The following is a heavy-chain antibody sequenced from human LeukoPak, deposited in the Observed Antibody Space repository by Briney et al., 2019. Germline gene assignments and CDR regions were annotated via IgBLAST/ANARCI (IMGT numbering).Heavy chain of an antibody. CDR2: INRGGIA. Sequence: PSETLSLTCGVYGGSFSEYYWSWIRQTPGRGLEWIGEINRGGIANYNPSLKSRVTISVDTSKNQFSLKLSSVTAADTAVYYCAREVPAAVGWFDPWGQGTLVTVSS. CDR1: GGSFSEYY. CDR3: AREVPAAVGWFDP. D-gene: IGHD2-2*01. J-gene: IGHJ5*02. V-gene: IGHV4-34*01.